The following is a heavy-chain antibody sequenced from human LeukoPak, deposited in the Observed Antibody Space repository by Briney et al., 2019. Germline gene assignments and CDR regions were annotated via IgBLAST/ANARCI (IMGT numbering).Heavy chain of an antibody. CDR1: GFIFSSYE. CDR2: ISSSGSTK. Sequence: PGGSLRLSCEASGFIFSSYEMNWVRQAPGKGLEWVSYISSSGSTKYYAGSVKGRFTISRDNGKNSLYLQMNSLRAEDTAVYYCARDASGANLPFDYWGQGTQVTVSS. D-gene: IGHD4/OR15-4a*01. V-gene: IGHV3-48*03. J-gene: IGHJ4*02. CDR3: ARDASGANLPFDY.